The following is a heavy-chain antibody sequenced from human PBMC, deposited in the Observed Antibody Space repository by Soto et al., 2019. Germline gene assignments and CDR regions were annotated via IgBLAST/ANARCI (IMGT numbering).Heavy chain of an antibody. CDR3: TVSGDPYYYGMDV. V-gene: IGHV5-51*01. CDR2: IYPGDSDT. J-gene: IGHJ6*02. CDR1: GYSFTSYW. Sequence: GESLKISCKGSGYSFTSYWIGWVRQMPGKGLEWMGTIYPGDSDTRYSPSFQGQVTISADKSISTAYLQWSSLKASDTAMYYCTVSGDPYYYGMDVWGQGTTVTVSS. D-gene: IGHD7-27*01.